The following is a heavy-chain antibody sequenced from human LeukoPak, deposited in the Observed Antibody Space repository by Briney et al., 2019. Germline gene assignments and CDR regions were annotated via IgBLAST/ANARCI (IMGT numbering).Heavy chain of an antibody. J-gene: IGHJ4*02. Sequence: GASVKVSCKASGYTFTSYYMHWVRQAPGQGLEWMGIINPSGSSTSYAQKFQGRVTMTRDTSTSTVYMELSSLRSEDTAVYYCARDLCSGGSCYSVGIDYWGQGTLVTVSS. V-gene: IGHV1-46*01. CDR3: ARDLCSGGSCYSVGIDY. CDR1: GYTFTSYY. CDR2: INPSGSST. D-gene: IGHD2-15*01.